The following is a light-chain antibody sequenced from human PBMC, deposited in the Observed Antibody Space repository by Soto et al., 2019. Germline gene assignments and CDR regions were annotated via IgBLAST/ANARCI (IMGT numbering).Light chain of an antibody. CDR2: SNN. V-gene: IGLV1-44*01. CDR3: VAWDDSLNGYVV. J-gene: IGLJ2*01. CDR1: SSNIGSNT. Sequence: QSVLTQPPSASGTPGQRVNISCYGSSSNIGSNTVNWYQQLPGTAPKLVIYSNNQRPSGVPDRFSGSKSGTSASLAISGLQSEDEADYYCVAWDDSLNGYVVFGGGTKVTVL.